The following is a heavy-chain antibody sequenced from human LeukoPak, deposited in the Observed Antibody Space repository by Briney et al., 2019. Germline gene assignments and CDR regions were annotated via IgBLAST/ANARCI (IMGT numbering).Heavy chain of an antibody. J-gene: IGHJ4*02. CDR2: ISSNGVIT. V-gene: IGHV3-64D*06. Sequence: RGSLRLSCSASGFTFSGYAMHWVRQAPGKGLEYVSGISSNGVITYYADSVKGRFSISRDNSKSTLYLQMSSLRAEDTAVYYCVKDSHFAMACSGGSCSFDYWGQGTLVTVSS. CDR1: GFTFSGYA. CDR3: VKDSHFAMACSGGSCSFDY. D-gene: IGHD2-15*01.